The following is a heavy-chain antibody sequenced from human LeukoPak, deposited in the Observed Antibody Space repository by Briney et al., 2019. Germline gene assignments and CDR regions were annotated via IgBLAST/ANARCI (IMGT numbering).Heavy chain of an antibody. D-gene: IGHD4-11*01. Sequence: GGPLRLSCAASGFTFSSYAMNWVRQAPGKGLEWISSISGSGDNTYYADSVKGRFTISRDNSKNTLYLQMNSLRAEDTAVYHCANPPTVTIDYWGQGTLVTVSS. CDR2: ISGSGDNT. J-gene: IGHJ4*02. CDR1: GFTFSSYA. CDR3: ANPPTVTIDY. V-gene: IGHV3-23*01.